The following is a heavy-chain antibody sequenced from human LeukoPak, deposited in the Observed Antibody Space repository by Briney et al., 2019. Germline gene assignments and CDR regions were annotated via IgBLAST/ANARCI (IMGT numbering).Heavy chain of an antibody. CDR2: ISSSSSYI. Sequence: PGGSVRLSCAASGFTFSDYYMSWIRQAPGKGLEWVSSISSSSSYIYYADSVKGRFTISRDNAKNSLYLQMNSLRAEDTAVYYCARDRREDFWSGYYMGNWFDPWGQGTLVTVSS. D-gene: IGHD3-3*01. V-gene: IGHV3-11*06. J-gene: IGHJ5*02. CDR3: ARDRREDFWSGYYMGNWFDP. CDR1: GFTFSDYY.